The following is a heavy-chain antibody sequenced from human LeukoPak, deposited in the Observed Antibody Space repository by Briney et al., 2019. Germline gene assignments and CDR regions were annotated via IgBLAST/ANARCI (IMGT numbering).Heavy chain of an antibody. CDR3: ARDRNYNYFDY. V-gene: IGHV3-11*04. CDR2: VSSSASTI. J-gene: IGHJ4*02. Sequence: GGSLRLSCAASGFTFSNYYMSWIRQAPGKGLEWVSYVSSSASTIYYADSVKGRFTISRDNSKNTLYLQMNSLRAEDTAVYYCARDRNYNYFDYWGQGTLVTVSS. CDR1: GFTFSNYY. D-gene: IGHD1-7*01.